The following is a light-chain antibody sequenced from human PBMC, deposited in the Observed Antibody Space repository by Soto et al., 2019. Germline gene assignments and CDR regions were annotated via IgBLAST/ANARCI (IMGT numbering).Light chain of an antibody. V-gene: IGKV1-6*01. J-gene: IGKJ1*01. CDR3: QQYNSSSWT. CDR2: AAS. Sequence: AAQMTQSPSSLSASVGDRVTITCRASQGIRIDLGWYQQKQGKAPKLLIYAASSLQSGVPSRFRGSGSGTNFTLTISRLQPDDFATYYCQQYNSSSWTFGQGTKVDIK. CDR1: QGIRID.